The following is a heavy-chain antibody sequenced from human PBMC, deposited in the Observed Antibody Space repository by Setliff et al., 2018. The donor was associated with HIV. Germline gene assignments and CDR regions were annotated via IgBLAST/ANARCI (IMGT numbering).Heavy chain of an antibody. CDR3: VKGTNYDLLTGYHAFDV. V-gene: IGHV3-30*18. J-gene: IGHJ3*01. CDR1: GFTFSSYV. D-gene: IGHD3-9*01. Sequence: PGGSLRLSCAATGFTFSSYVLHWVRQAPGKGLEWVAVMSTGGDIKIYADSVKGRFTISRDNSRNTLFLQMNSLRPEDTATYYCVKGTNYDLLTGYHAFDVWGQGTMVTVSS. CDR2: MSTGGDIK.